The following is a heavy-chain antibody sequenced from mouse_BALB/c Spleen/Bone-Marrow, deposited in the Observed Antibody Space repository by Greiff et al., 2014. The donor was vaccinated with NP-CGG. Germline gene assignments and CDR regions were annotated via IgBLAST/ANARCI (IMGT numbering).Heavy chain of an antibody. J-gene: IGHJ3*01. D-gene: IGHD3-1*01. CDR3: ARELGLRLAY. V-gene: IGHV1-9*01. CDR2: ILPGSGST. CDR1: GYTFSSYW. Sequence: QVQLQQSGAELMKPGASVRISCKATGYTFSSYWIEWVKQRPGHGLEWIGEILPGSGSTNYNEKFKGKATFTADKSSNTAYMQLSSLTSEDSAVYYCARELGLRLAYWGQGTLVTVSA.